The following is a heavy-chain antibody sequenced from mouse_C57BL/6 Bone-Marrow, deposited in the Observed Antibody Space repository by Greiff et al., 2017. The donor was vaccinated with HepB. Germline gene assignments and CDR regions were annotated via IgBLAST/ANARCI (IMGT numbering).Heavy chain of an antibody. CDR1: GYTFTSYW. J-gene: IGHJ2*01. CDR2: IDPSDSYT. CDR3: ARKRGFVDY. V-gene: IGHV1-69*01. Sequence: VQLQQSGAELVMPGASVKLSCKASGYTFTSYWMHWVKQRPGQGLEWIGEIDPSDSYTNYNQKFKGKSTLSVDKSSSTAYMQLSSLTSADAAVYYCARKRGFVDYWGQGTTLTVSS.